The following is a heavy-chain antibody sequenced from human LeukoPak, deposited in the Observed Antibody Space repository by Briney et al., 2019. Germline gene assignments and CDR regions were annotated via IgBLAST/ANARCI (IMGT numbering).Heavy chain of an antibody. Sequence: ASVKVSCKASGYTFTSYYMHWVRQAPGQGLEWMGLINPTGGSTGYAQKFQGRVTMTRDMSTSTVYMELSSLRSEDTAVYYCAREQYYYDSSGYYPISPPFDYWGQGTLVTVSS. J-gene: IGHJ4*02. CDR1: GYTFTSYY. CDR2: INPTGGST. V-gene: IGHV1-46*01. CDR3: AREQYYYDSSGYYPISPPFDY. D-gene: IGHD3-22*01.